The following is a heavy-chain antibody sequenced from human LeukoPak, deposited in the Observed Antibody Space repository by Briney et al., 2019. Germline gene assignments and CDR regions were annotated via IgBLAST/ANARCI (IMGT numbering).Heavy chain of an antibody. CDR2: IRGSGGNP. CDR3: VKTGGVFWRRYPPLDS. CDR1: GFTFSNYP. D-gene: IGHD3-16*01. V-gene: IGHV3-23*01. J-gene: IGHJ5*01. Sequence: GGSLRLSCAVSGFTFSNYPMTWARHAPGKGLEWVSDIRGSGGNPYCADAVKGRFTIARDNSRKTLYLQMDSLRAEDTAVYYCVKTGGVFWRRYPPLDSWGHGTLVTVSS.